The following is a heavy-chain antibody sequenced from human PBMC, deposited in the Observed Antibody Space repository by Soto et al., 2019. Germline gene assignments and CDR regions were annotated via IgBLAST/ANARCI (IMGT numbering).Heavy chain of an antibody. V-gene: IGHV3-23*01. D-gene: IGHD3-16*01. CDR2: ISGSGGST. J-gene: IGHJ3*02. Sequence: EVQLLESGGGLVQPGGSLRLSCAASGFTFSSYAMSWVRRAPGKGLEWVSAISGSGGSTYYADSVKGRFTISRDNSKNTVDLQMNSLGGEGTAVYYWAKGQPQYVGDLGAFDIWGQGTMVTVSS. CDR1: GFTFSSYA. CDR3: AKGQPQYVGDLGAFDI.